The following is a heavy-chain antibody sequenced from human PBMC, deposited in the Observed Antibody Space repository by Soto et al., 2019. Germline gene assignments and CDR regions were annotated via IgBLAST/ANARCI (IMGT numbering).Heavy chain of an antibody. CDR1: GFTFSSYG. D-gene: IGHD6-13*01. J-gene: IGHJ6*02. Sequence: PGGSLRLSCAASGFTFSSYGMHWVRQAPGKGLEWVAVIWYDGSNKYYADSVKGRFTICRDNSKNTLYLQMNSLRAEDTAVYYCARNPGYSSSWLYYYYGMDVWGQGTTVTVSS. CDR3: ARNPGYSSSWLYYYYGMDV. V-gene: IGHV3-33*01. CDR2: IWYDGSNK.